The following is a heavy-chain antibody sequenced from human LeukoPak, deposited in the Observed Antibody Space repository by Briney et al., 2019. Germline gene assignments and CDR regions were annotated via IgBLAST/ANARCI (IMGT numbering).Heavy chain of an antibody. CDR2: IYTSGST. J-gene: IGHJ4*02. CDR1: GGSISSYY. V-gene: IGHV4-4*07. D-gene: IGHD3-10*01. Sequence: PSETLSLTCTVSGGSISSYYWSWIRQPAGKGLEWIGRIYTSGSTNYNPSLKSRVTMSVDTSKNQFSLKLSSVTAADTAVYYCAREDRLSMVRGRSTRYYFDYWGQGTLVTVSS. CDR3: AREDRLSMVRGRSTRYYFDY.